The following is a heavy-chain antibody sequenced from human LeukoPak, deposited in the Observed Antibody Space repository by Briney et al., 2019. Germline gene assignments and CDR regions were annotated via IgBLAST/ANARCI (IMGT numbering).Heavy chain of an antibody. CDR2: IIPIFGTA. J-gene: IGHJ4*02. V-gene: IGHV1-69*13. CDR3: ARLSRIVGATGGGYFDY. Sequence: SVKVSCKASGYTFTGYHLHWVRQAPGHGLEWMGGIIPIFGTANYAQKFQGRVTITADESTSTAYMELSSLRSEDTAVYYCARLSRIVGATGGGYFDYWGQGTLVTVSS. D-gene: IGHD1-26*01. CDR1: GYTFTGYH.